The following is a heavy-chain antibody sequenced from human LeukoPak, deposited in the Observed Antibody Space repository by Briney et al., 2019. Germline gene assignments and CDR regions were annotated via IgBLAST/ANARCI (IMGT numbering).Heavy chain of an antibody. V-gene: IGHV3-48*02. CDR2: ISSSSSTI. Sequence: GGSLRLSCAASGFTFSSYNMNWVRQAPGKGLEWVSYISSSSSTIYYADSVKGRFTISRDNAKNSLYLQMNSLRDEDTAVYYCAREYSSSSGSVSDYWGQGTPVTVSS. CDR3: AREYSSSSGSVSDY. J-gene: IGHJ4*02. CDR1: GFTFSSYN. D-gene: IGHD6-6*01.